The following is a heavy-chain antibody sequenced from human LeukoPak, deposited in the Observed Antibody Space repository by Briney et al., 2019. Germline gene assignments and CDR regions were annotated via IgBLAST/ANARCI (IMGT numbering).Heavy chain of an antibody. CDR2: ISYSGST. CDR3: TRGRTYNIY. Sequence: SETLSLTCTVSGGSISSYFWSWLRQPPGKGLEWIGYISYSGSTNYNPPLKSRVTISVDTSKNQFSLKLTSVITADTAIYYCTRGRTYNIYWGQGTLVTVSS. CDR1: GGSISSYF. V-gene: IGHV4-59*01. D-gene: IGHD1-14*01. J-gene: IGHJ4*02.